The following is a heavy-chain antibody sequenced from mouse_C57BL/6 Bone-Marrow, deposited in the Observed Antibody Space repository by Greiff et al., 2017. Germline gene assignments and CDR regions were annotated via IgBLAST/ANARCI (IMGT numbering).Heavy chain of an antibody. Sequence: QVQLKQSGAELASPGASVTLSCKASGYTFTDHIMNWVKKRPGQGLEWIGRIYPVSGETNYNQKFMGKATFSVDRSSSTVYMVLNSLTSEDPAVYDWGNGGVLRLRDYWGQGTTLTVSS. V-gene: IGHV1-11*01. J-gene: IGHJ2*01. CDR1: GYTFTDHI. CDR2: IYPVSGET. CDR3: GNGGVLRLRDY. D-gene: IGHD3-2*02.